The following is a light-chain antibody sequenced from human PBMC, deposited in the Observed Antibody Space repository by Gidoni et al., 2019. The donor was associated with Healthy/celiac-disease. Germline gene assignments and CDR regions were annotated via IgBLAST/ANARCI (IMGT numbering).Light chain of an antibody. CDR2: WAS. V-gene: IGKV4-1*01. CDR1: QSVLLSSNNKNY. Sequence: IVITQSPYSLAVSLGERATINRKSRQSVLLSSNNKNYLAGCQQKPGQPPKLLIYWASTRESGVPDRFSGSGSGTDFTLTISSLQAEDVAVYYCQQYYSILWTFGQGTKVEIK. J-gene: IGKJ1*01. CDR3: QQYYSILWT.